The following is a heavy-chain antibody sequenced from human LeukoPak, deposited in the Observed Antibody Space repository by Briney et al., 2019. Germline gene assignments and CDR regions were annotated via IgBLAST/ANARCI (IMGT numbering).Heavy chain of an antibody. V-gene: IGHV3-21*01. CDR3: ARGAIGYSGTGAFDI. Sequence: GGSLRLSCAASGFTFSSYSMNWVRQAPGKGLEWVSSLSSSSSYIYYADSVKGRFTISRDNAKNSLYLQMNSLRAEDTAVYYCARGAIGYSGTGAFDIWGQGTMVTVSS. CDR1: GFTFSSYS. D-gene: IGHD5-12*01. CDR2: LSSSSSYI. J-gene: IGHJ3*02.